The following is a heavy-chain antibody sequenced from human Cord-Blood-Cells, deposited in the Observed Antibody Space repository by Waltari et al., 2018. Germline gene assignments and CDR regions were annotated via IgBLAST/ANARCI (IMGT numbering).Heavy chain of an antibody. CDR1: GGSISSYY. D-gene: IGHD5-12*01. J-gene: IGHJ4*02. CDR2: IYYSGST. V-gene: IGHV4-59*08. CDR3: ARLSGYPHY. Sequence: QVQLQESGPGLVKPSETLSLTCTVSGGSISSYYWSWIRQPPGKGLEWIGYIYYSGSTNYNPSLKGRVTISVDTSKNQFSLKLSSVTAADTAVYYCARLSGYPHYWGQGTLVTVSS.